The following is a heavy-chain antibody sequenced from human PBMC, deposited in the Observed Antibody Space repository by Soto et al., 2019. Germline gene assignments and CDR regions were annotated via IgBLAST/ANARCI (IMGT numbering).Heavy chain of an antibody. V-gene: IGHV3-23*01. CDR1: GFTFSNYA. D-gene: IGHD4-4*01. J-gene: IGHJ6*03. Sequence: EVQLLESGGDLVHPGGSLRLSCAASGFTFSNYAMRWFRQAPGKGLEWVSAISGSASSTYYADSVKGRFTISRDNSKNTLYLQMNSLRGEDTALYYCAKSGSNYFHYYYMDVWGKGTTGTVSS. CDR2: ISGSASST. CDR3: AKSGSNYFHYYYMDV.